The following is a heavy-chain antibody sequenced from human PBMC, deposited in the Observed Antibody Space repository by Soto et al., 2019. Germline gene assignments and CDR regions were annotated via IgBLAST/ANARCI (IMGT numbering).Heavy chain of an antibody. V-gene: IGHV4-61*03. CDR3: ARNDYGDYVSAFDI. CDR2: IYYSGST. J-gene: IGHJ3*02. CDR1: GGSVSSGSYY. D-gene: IGHD4-17*01. Sequence: QVQLQESGPGLVKPSETLSLTCTVSGGSVSSGSYYWSWIRQPPGKGLEWIGYIYYSGSTNYNPSLKSRVTISVATSNNRIAPKLSSVTAAYTAVYDCARNDYGDYVSAFDIWGQGTTVTVSS.